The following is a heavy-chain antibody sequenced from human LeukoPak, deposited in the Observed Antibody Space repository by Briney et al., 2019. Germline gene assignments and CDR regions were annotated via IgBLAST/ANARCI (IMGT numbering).Heavy chain of an antibody. J-gene: IGHJ5*02. CDR1: GFTFSRYT. CDR2: ISDTSTNI. D-gene: IGHD6-19*01. CDR3: ARDPDRYSSGWYFDP. V-gene: IGHV3-21*01. Sequence: GGSLRPSCAASGFTFSRYTMNCVRQAPGKGVEWVSTISDTSTNIYYADSVKGRFTISRDNAKNTLYLQMNSLRAEDTAVYYCARDPDRYSSGWYFDPWGQGTLVTVPS.